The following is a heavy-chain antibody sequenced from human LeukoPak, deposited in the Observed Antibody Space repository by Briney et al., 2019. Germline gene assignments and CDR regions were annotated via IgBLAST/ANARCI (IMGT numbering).Heavy chain of an antibody. D-gene: IGHD4-11*01. CDR2: IYYSGTT. V-gene: IGHV4-59*11. CDR3: VKESYSRYFDY. Sequence: SETLSLTCTVSGGSISSHYCSWIRQPAGKGLEWIGYIYYSGTTNYNPSLKSRVTISVDTSKNQFSLKLSSVTVADTAVYYCVKESYSRYFDYWGQGTLVTVSS. J-gene: IGHJ4*02. CDR1: GGSISSHY.